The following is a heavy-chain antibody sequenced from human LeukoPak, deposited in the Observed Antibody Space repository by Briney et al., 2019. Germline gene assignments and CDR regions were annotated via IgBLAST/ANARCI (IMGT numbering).Heavy chain of an antibody. D-gene: IGHD4-11*01. CDR1: GGTFSSYA. Sequence: SVKVSCKASGGTFSSYAISWVRQAPGQGLEWMGRSIPILGIANYAQKFQGRVTITADQSTSTAYKELSSLRSEDTAVYYCTRAEGRNPHTHGNTVTTPSPYYYYYGMDVWGQGTTVTVSS. J-gene: IGHJ6*02. CDR2: SIPILGIA. CDR3: TRAEGRNPHTHGNTVTTPSPYYYYYGMDV. V-gene: IGHV1-69*04.